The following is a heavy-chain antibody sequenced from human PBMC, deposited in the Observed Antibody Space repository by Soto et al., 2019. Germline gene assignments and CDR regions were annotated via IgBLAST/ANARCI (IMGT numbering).Heavy chain of an antibody. Sequence: SETLSLTCTVSGGSISRYYWSWIRQPPGKGLEWIGYIYYSGSTNYNPSLKSRVTISVDTSKNQFSLKLSSVTAADTAVYYCARVSRDGYLLDYWGQGTLVTVSS. CDR3: ARVSRDGYLLDY. CDR1: GGSISRYY. D-gene: IGHD5-12*01. CDR2: IYYSGST. J-gene: IGHJ4*02. V-gene: IGHV4-59*01.